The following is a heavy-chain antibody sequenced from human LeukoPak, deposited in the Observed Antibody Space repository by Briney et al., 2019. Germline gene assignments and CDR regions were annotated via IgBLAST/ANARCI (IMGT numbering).Heavy chain of an antibody. J-gene: IGHJ4*02. CDR1: GFTFSKYG. CDR3: AKDGVGATSLDC. CDR2: IWHDGSYK. Sequence: PGGCLRLSCAASGFTFSKYGMHWVRQAPGKGLEWVAVIWHDGSYKYYADSVKGRFTISRDSSKNTLYLQMNSLRAEDTAVYYCAKDGVGATSLDCWGQGTLVTVSS. D-gene: IGHD1-26*01. V-gene: IGHV3-33*06.